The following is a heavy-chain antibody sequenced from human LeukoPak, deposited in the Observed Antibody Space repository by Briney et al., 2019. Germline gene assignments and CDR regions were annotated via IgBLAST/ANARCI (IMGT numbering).Heavy chain of an antibody. V-gene: IGHV1-18*01. CDR2: ISAYNGNT. D-gene: IGHD4/OR15-4a*01. CDR3: ARDSTIRDYYYGMDV. J-gene: IGHJ6*02. CDR1: GYTFTSYG. Sequence: GASVKVSCKASGYTFTSYGISWVRQAPGQGLEWMGWISAYNGNTNYAQKLQGRVTMTTDTSTSTAYMGLRSLRSDDTAVYYCARDSTIRDYYYGMDVWGQGTTVTVSS.